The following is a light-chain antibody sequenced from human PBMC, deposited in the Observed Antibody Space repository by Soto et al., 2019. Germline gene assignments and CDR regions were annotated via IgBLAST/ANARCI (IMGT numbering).Light chain of an antibody. J-gene: IGKJ1*01. Sequence: DIVLTQSPLYLPVTPGEPASISCRSSQSLLHTNGRKYLDWYLHKPGQSPQLLVWLGSNRAAGVHDRFSGSGYGTHFTLNISRLEAEDVGVYYGMQGLQTPWTFGQGTTVDI. CDR1: QSLLHTNGRKY. CDR3: MQGLQTPWT. V-gene: IGKV2-28*01. CDR2: LGS.